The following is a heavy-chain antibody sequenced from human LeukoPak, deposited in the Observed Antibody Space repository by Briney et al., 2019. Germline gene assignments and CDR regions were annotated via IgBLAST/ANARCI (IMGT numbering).Heavy chain of an antibody. CDR1: GYTFSNYD. V-gene: IGHV1-8*01. D-gene: IGHD3-16*01. J-gene: IGHJ4*02. Sequence: ASVKVSCKASGYTFSNYDINWVRQAPGQGLEWMGWMNPNSGNTGYTQNFQGRVTMTKITSIGTAYMELSSLRSEDTAVYYCARGLRRKGFYFDLWGQGTLVTVSS. CDR2: MNPNSGNT. CDR3: ARGLRRKGFYFDL.